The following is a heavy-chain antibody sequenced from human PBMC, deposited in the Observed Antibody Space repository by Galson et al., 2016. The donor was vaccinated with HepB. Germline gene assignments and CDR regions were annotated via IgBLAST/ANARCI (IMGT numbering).Heavy chain of an antibody. J-gene: IGHJ4*02. Sequence: SLRLSCAGSGSTLSSAWMTWVRQAPGKGLEWVGRLKSKGDGGTGDYAAPVKGRFTISRDDSRNMVFLQMNSLKTEDTAVYYCATGGGLHLDYWGQGTLVTVSS. CDR2: LKSKGDGGTG. CDR3: ATGGGLHLDY. V-gene: IGHV3-15*01. D-gene: IGHD3-16*01. CDR1: GSTLSSAW.